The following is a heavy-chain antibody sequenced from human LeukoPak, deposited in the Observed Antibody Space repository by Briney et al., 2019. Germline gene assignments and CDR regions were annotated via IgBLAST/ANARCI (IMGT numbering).Heavy chain of an antibody. CDR2: INHSGST. CDR3: ARMRVGAKTYMDV. CDR1: GGSFSGYY. J-gene: IGHJ6*03. Sequence: SETLSLTCAVYGGSFSGYYWSWIRQPPGKGLEWIGEINHSGSTNYNPSLKSRVTISVDTSKNQFSLKLSSVTAADTAVYYCARMRVGAKTYMDVWGKGTTVTVSS. V-gene: IGHV4-34*01. D-gene: IGHD1-26*01.